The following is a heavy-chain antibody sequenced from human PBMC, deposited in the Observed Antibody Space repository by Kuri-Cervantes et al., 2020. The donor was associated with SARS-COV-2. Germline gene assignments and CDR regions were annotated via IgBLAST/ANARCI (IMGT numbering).Heavy chain of an antibody. Sequence: GSLRLSCTVSGGSISSYYWSWIRQPAGKGLEWIGRIYTSGSTNYNPSLKSRVTMSVDTSKNQFSLKLSSVTAADTAVYYCARDAPSILRFLQWTQPAHNFDYWGQGTLVTVSS. J-gene: IGHJ4*02. V-gene: IGHV4-4*07. D-gene: IGHD3-3*01. CDR2: IYTSGST. CDR3: ARDAPSILRFLQWTQPAHNFDY. CDR1: GGSISSYY.